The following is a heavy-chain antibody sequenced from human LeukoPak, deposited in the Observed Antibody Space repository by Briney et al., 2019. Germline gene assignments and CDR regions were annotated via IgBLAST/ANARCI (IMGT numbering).Heavy chain of an antibody. D-gene: IGHD3-10*01. V-gene: IGHV3-7*01. J-gene: IGHJ4*02. Sequence: GGSLRLSCTASGFTLSSSWMSWVRQAPGGGLEWVASIKQDGSLKYYVDSVKGRFTISRDNAKNSLYLQMNDLRAEDTAVYYCAREGAYYYDSGSYPLDYWGQGTLVTVSS. CDR2: IKQDGSLK. CDR1: GFTLSSSW. CDR3: AREGAYYYDSGSYPLDY.